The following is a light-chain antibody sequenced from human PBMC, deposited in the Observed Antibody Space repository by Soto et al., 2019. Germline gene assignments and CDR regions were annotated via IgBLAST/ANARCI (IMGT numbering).Light chain of an antibody. CDR3: QQYGSSHLT. J-gene: IGKJ4*01. CDR2: AAS. CDR1: QSVAGSS. V-gene: IGKV3-20*01. Sequence: EIMLTQSPGTLSLSPGDRATLSCRASQSVAGSSLAWYQQKPAQAPRLLIYAASKRATGIPARFSGSGSGTDFSLIINGLEPEDFAVYFCQQYGSSHLTFGGGTKVDIK.